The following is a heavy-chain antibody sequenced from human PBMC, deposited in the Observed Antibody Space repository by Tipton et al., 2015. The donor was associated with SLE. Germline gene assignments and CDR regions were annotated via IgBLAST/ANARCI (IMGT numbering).Heavy chain of an antibody. J-gene: IGHJ4*02. V-gene: IGHV4-34*01. Sequence: TLSLTCAVYGGSFSGYYWSWIRQPPGKGLEWIGEIYHSGSTNYNPSLKSRVTISVDTSKNQFSLKLSSVTAADTAVYYCARGYSPLKRGGYNYWGQGTLVTVSS. CDR1: GGSFSGYY. CDR3: ARGYSPLKRGGYNY. CDR2: IYHSGST. D-gene: IGHD2-21*01.